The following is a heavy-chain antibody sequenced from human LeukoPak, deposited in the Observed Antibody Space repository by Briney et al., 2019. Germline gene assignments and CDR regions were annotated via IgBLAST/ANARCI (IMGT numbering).Heavy chain of an antibody. CDR1: GGSISSYY. CDR2: IYYSGST. CDR3: ARDLSYFDY. Sequence: PSETLSLTCTVSGGSISSYYWSWIRQPPGKGLEWLGYIYYSGSTNYNPSLKSRVTISVDTSKNQSSLKLSSVTAADTAVYYCARDLSYFDYWGQGTLVTVSS. J-gene: IGHJ4*02. V-gene: IGHV4-59*01.